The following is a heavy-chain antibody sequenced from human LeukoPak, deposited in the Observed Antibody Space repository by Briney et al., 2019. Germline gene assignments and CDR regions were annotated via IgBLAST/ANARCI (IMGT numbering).Heavy chain of an antibody. CDR3: ARGDLTYSSSWYCDY. Sequence: ASVKVSCKTSGYTFTSYGINWVRQAPGQGLEWMGWISGYNAYTTYAQKFQGRVTMTTDTSTSTAYMELRSLRSDDTAVYYCARGDLTYSSSWYCDYWGQGTLVTVSS. D-gene: IGHD6-13*01. CDR1: GYTFTSYG. J-gene: IGHJ4*02. V-gene: IGHV1-18*01. CDR2: ISGYNAYT.